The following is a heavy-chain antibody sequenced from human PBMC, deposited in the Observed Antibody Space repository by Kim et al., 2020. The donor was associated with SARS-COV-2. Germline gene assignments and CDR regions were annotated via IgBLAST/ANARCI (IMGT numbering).Heavy chain of an antibody. CDR3: TTAGKEFRNYYYYMDV. D-gene: IGHD2-21*01. CDR1: GFTFSNAW. V-gene: IGHV3-15*01. CDR2: IKSKTDGGTT. Sequence: GGSLRLSCAASGFTFSNAWMSWVRQAPGKGLEWVGRIKSKTDGGTTDYAAPVKGRFTISRDDSKNTLYLQMNSLKTEDTAVYYCTTAGKEFRNYYYYMDVWGKGTTVTVSS. J-gene: IGHJ6*03.